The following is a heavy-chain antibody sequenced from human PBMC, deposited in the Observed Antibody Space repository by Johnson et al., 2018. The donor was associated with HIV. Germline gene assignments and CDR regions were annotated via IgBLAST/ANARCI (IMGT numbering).Heavy chain of an antibody. CDR2: IYSGGST. Sequence: VQLVESGGGLIQPGGSLRLSCAASGFTVSSNYMSWVRQAPGKGLEWVSVIYSGGSTGYADSVKGRFTISRDNAKNSLYLQMNNLRAEDTALYYCARRWELHSNAFDIWGQGTMVTVSS. J-gene: IGHJ3*02. V-gene: IGHV3-53*01. D-gene: IGHD1-26*01. CDR1: GFTVSSNY. CDR3: ARRWELHSNAFDI.